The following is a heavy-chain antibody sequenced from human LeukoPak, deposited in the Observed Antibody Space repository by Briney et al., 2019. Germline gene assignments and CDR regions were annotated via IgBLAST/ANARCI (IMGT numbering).Heavy chain of an antibody. CDR1: GGSFSGYY. D-gene: IGHD2-15*01. Sequence: NPSETLSLTCAVYGGSFSGYYWSWIRQPPGKGLEWIGEINHSGSTNYNPSLKSRVTISVDTSKNQFSLKLSSVTAADTAVYYCARGPYGYCSGGSCPYYFDYWGQGTLVTVSS. V-gene: IGHV4-34*01. CDR3: ARGPYGYCSGGSCPYYFDY. J-gene: IGHJ4*02. CDR2: INHSGST.